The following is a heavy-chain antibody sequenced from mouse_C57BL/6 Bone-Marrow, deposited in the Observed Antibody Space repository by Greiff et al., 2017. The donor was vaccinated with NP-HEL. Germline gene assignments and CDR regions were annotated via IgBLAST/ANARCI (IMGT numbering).Heavy chain of an antibody. V-gene: IGHV1-66*01. CDR1: GYSFTSYY. D-gene: IGHD2-2*01. CDR3: ARGSYGYPYY. Sequence: VQLQQSGPELVKPGASVKISCKASGYSFTSYYIHWVKQRPGQGLEWIGWIYPGSGNTKYNEKFKGKATLTADTSSSTAYMQLSSLTSEDSAVYYCARGSYGYPYYWGQGTTLTVSS. CDR2: IYPGSGNT. J-gene: IGHJ2*01.